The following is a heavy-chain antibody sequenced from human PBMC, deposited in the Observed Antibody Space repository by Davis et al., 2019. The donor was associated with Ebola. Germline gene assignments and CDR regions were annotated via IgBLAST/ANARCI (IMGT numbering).Heavy chain of an antibody. CDR2: ISAYNGNT. D-gene: IGHD4-11*01. J-gene: IGHJ4*02. CDR1: AYTFTTYG. V-gene: IGHV1-18*01. CDR3: ARDYHSSYDY. Sequence: ASVKVSCKASAYTFTTYGISWVRQAPGQGIEWVGWISAYNGNTYYAQKLQGRVTMTTDTSTSTAYMELRSLTSDDTAVYFCARDYHSSYDYWGQGTLITVSS.